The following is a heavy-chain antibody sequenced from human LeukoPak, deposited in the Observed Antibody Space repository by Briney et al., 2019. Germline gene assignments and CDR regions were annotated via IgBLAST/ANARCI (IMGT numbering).Heavy chain of an antibody. CDR1: SGSISTNSYY. J-gene: IGHJ5*02. V-gene: IGHV4-39*01. Sequence: SETLSLTCTVSSGSISTNSYYWGWIRQPPGKGLEWIGSVYYSGSGSTYYNPSLKSRVTISVDTSKNQFSLKVRSVTAADTAVYYCARQGRVRGVIDWFDPWGQGTLVTVSS. CDR3: ARQGRVRGVIDWFDP. CDR2: VYYSGSGST. D-gene: IGHD3-10*01.